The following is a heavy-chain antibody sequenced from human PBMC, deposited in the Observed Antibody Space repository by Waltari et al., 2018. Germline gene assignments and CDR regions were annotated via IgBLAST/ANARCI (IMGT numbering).Heavy chain of an antibody. Sequence: EVQLLESGGGLVQPGGSLRLSCASSGLPFSTYAMSWVRQAPGRGLGWVSGMSGSGGNTYYADSVKGRFTISRDNSSNTLFLQMNRLRAEDTAVYYCAKGRWYFDFWGRGTLVTVPS. CDR1: GLPFSTYA. CDR2: MSGSGGNT. J-gene: IGHJ4*02. CDR3: AKGRWYFDF. V-gene: IGHV3-23*01.